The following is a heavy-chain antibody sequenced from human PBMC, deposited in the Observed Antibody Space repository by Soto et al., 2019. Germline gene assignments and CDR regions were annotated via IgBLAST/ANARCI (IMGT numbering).Heavy chain of an antibody. CDR1: GFTFSSYA. J-gene: IGHJ4*02. Sequence: EVQLLESGGGLVQPGGSLRLSCAASGFTFSSYAMSWVRQAPGKGLEWVSAISGSGGSTYYADSVKGRFTISRDNSKNTLYLQMNSLRAEDTALYFCAKSSYGSGSFDYWGQGTLVTVSS. CDR2: ISGSGGST. V-gene: IGHV3-23*01. D-gene: IGHD3-10*01. CDR3: AKSSYGSGSFDY.